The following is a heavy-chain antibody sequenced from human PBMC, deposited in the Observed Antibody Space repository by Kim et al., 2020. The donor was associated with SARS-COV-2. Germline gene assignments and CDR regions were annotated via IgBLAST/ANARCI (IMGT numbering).Heavy chain of an antibody. D-gene: IGHD3-16*01. CDR3: ARWSGGATRWLTKKYYFDY. CDR2: ISAYNGNT. CDR1: GYTFTSYG. Sequence: ASVKVSCKASGYTFTSYGISWVRQAPGQGLEWMGWISAYNGNTNYAQKLQGRVTMTTDTSTSTAYMELRSLRSDDTAVYYCARWSGGATRWLTKKYYFDYWGQGTLVTVSS. V-gene: IGHV1-18*04. J-gene: IGHJ4*02.